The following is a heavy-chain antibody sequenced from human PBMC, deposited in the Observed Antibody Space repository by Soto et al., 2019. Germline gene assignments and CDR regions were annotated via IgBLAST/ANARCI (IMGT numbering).Heavy chain of an antibody. D-gene: IGHD3-3*01. Sequence: SVKVSCKVSGYTLTELSMHWVRQAPGKGLEWMGRIVPVVGIANYAQKFQGRVTITADKSTSTAYMELSSLRSEDTAVYYCARFTPTYYDFWSGYSGDAFDIWGQGTMVTVSS. CDR2: IVPVVGIA. J-gene: IGHJ3*02. CDR1: GYTLTELS. CDR3: ARFTPTYYDFWSGYSGDAFDI. V-gene: IGHV1-69*02.